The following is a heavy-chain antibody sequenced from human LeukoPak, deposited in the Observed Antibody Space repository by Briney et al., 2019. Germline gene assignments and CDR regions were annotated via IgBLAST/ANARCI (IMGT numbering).Heavy chain of an antibody. CDR2: INHSGST. V-gene: IGHV4-34*01. D-gene: IGHD1-14*01. CDR1: GGSFSGYY. J-gene: IGHJ4*02. CDR3: ARLGGYVYNPSY. Sequence: SETLSLTCAVYGGSFSGYYWSWIRQPPGKGLEWIGEINHSGSTNYNPSLKSRVTISVDTSKNQFSLKLSSVTAADTAVYYCARLGGYVYNPSYRGQGTLVTVSS.